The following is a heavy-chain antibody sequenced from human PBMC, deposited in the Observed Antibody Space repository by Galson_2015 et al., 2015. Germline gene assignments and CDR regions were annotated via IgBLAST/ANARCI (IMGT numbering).Heavy chain of an antibody. D-gene: IGHD7-27*01. Sequence: SLRLSCAASGFTFSSYSMNWVRQAPGKGLEWVSSISSSSSYIYYADSVKGRFTISRDNAKNSLYLQMNSLRAEDTAVYYCARDPTGDRDYYYYGMDVWGHGTTVTVSS. CDR1: GFTFSSYS. CDR2: ISSSSSYI. V-gene: IGHV3-21*01. J-gene: IGHJ6*02. CDR3: ARDPTGDRDYYYYGMDV.